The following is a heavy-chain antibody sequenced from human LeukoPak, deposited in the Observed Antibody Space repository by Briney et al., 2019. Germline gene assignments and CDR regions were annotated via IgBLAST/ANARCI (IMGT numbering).Heavy chain of an antibody. CDR2: IYTSGST. CDR3: ARQPGTGGINL. J-gene: IGHJ4*02. D-gene: IGHD3-16*01. Sequence: SETLSLTCAVYGGSFSGYYWSWIRQPPGKGLEWIGYIYTSGSTDYNPSLKSRVTISVDRSKNQFSLKLSSVTAADTAFYYCARQPGTGGINLWGQGTLVTVSS. V-gene: IGHV4-4*09. CDR1: GGSFSGYY.